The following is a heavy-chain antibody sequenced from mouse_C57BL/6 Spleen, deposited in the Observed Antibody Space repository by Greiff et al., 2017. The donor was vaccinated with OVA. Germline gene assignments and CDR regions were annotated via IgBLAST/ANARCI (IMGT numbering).Heavy chain of an antibody. CDR3: ARELGRNWYFDV. Sequence: QVQLQQSGPELVKPGASVKISCKASGYAFSSSWMNWVKQRPGKGLEWIGRIYPGDGDTNYNGKFKGKATLTADKSSSTAYMQISSLTSEDSAVYVCARELGRNWYFDVWGTGTTVTVSS. D-gene: IGHD4-1*01. CDR2: IYPGDGDT. J-gene: IGHJ1*03. CDR1: GYAFSSSW. V-gene: IGHV1-82*01.